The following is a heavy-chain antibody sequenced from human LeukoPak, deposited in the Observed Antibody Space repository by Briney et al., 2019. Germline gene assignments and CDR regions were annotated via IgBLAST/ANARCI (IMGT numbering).Heavy chain of an antibody. J-gene: IGHJ6*02. CDR2: ISSSGSTI. D-gene: IGHD6-13*01. V-gene: IGHV3-48*03. CDR1: GFTFSSYE. CDR3: ARLDLPGIAAAGYYYYYYYGMDV. Sequence: GGSLRLSCAASGFTFSSYEMNWVRQAPGKGLECVSYISSSGSTIYYADSVKGRFTISRDNAKNSLYLQMNSLRAEDTAVYYCARLDLPGIAAAGYYYYYYYGMDVWGQGTTVTVSS.